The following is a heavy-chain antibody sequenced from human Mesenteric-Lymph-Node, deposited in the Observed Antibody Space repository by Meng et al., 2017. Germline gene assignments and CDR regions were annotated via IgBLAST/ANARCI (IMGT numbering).Heavy chain of an antibody. D-gene: IGHD4-17*01. CDR3: ARHVYGDSYGF. Sequence: GLGLVKPSGTQSLTGAFSGGPIRRSNGWSWVPPPPGKGLEGIGEIYHSGSTNYNPSLKSRVTISVDKSKNQFSLKLSSLTAADTAVYYCARHVYGDSYGFWGQGTLVTVSS. CDR1: GGPIRRSNG. V-gene: IGHV4-4*02. J-gene: IGHJ4*02. CDR2: IYHSGST.